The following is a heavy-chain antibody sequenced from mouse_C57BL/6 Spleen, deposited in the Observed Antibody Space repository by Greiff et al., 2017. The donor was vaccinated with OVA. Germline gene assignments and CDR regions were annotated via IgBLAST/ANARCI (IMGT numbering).Heavy chain of an antibody. J-gene: IGHJ4*01. CDR1: GYTFTDYN. CDR2: INPNNGGT. Sequence: EVQLQQSGPELVKPGASVKISCKASGYTFTDYNMDWVKQSHGKSLEWIGDINPNNGGTNYNQKFKGKATLTVDKSSSTAYMELRSLTSEDTAVYDCERDYGGYPYYAMDYWGQGTSVTVSS. CDR3: ERDYGGYPYYAMDY. D-gene: IGHD1-1*02. V-gene: IGHV1-18*01.